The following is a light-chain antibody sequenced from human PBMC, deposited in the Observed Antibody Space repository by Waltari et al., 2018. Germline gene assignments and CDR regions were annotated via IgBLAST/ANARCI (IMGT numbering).Light chain of an antibody. V-gene: IGKV1-12*01. CDR1: QDINNW. CDR2: AAS. Sequence: DIQMTQSPSSVSASVGDTVTITCRASQDINNWLAWFQQKPGKTPKHLSPAASSLRSGVPSRFSGSGFVTDFTLTISNLQPEDFAIYYCQKADSFPPYTFGQGTKVEIQ. CDR3: QKADSFPPYT. J-gene: IGKJ2*01.